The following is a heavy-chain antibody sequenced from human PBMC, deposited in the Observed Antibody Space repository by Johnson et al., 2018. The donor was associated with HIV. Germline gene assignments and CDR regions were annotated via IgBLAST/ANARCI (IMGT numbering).Heavy chain of an antibody. Sequence: VQLVESGGGLVQPGRSLRLSCAASGFTFSDHWMYWVRQAPGKGLVWVSRIKSDGRSTNYADSVKGRFTISRDNAKNTLYLKMNSLRAEDTAVYYCAREVRRWLQVDAFDIWGQGTMVTVSS. D-gene: IGHD5-24*01. CDR1: GFTFSDHW. J-gene: IGHJ3*02. V-gene: IGHV3-74*01. CDR3: AREVRRWLQVDAFDI. CDR2: IKSDGRST.